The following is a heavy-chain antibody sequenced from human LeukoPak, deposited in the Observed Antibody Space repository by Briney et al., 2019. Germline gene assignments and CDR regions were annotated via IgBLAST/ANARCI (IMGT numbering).Heavy chain of an antibody. Sequence: KPSETLSLTCTVSGGSVSSDNYFWSWIRQPAGKGLEWIGRIYTTGSTNYNPSLKSRVTISVDTSKNQFSLQLSSVTAADTAVYYCAREAMVRGIMYYFSYYVDVWGKGTTVAISS. V-gene: IGHV4-61*02. D-gene: IGHD3-10*01. J-gene: IGHJ6*03. CDR3: AREAMVRGIMYYFSYYVDV. CDR2: IYTTGST. CDR1: GGSVSSDNYF.